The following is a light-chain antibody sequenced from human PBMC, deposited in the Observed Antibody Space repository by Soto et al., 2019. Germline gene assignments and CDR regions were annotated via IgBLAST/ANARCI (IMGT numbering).Light chain of an antibody. CDR3: QQYGRT. CDR1: QSINSN. J-gene: IGKJ1*01. CDR2: GAS. Sequence: EIVTTQSPFTLSVSPGERATLSCRASQSINSNLAWYQQKPGQAPRLLIYGASSRATGIPDRFSGSGSGTDFTLTISRLEPEDFAVYYCQQYGRTFGQGTKVDIK. V-gene: IGKV3-20*01.